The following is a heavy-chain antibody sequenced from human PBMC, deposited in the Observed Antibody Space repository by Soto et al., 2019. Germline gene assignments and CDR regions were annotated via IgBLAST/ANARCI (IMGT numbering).Heavy chain of an antibody. CDR3: VVGGGGTRY. CDR1: GYTFSSFA. J-gene: IGHJ4*02. Sequence: QVQLVQSGAEVKKPGASVKVSCKTSGYTFSSFAIHWVRQAPGQGLEWMAWINPGDGYTRLLQKFQGRVTIMRDTSATTASMELNSLTSEDTAVYYCVVGGGGTRYWGQGPLVTVSS. D-gene: IGHD2-15*01. CDR2: INPGDGYT. V-gene: IGHV1-3*01.